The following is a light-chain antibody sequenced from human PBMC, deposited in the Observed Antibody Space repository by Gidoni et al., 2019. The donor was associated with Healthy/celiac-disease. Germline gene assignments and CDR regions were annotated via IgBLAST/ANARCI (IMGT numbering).Light chain of an antibody. CDR3: QQYNNWPRT. V-gene: IGKV3-15*01. Sequence: EIVMPQYPATLSVSPGERATLACRASQSVSSNLAWYQQKPGQAPRLLIYGASTRATGIPARVSGSGSGTEFTLTISSLQSEDFAVYYCQQYNNWPRTFGQGTKVEIK. CDR2: GAS. J-gene: IGKJ1*01. CDR1: QSVSSN.